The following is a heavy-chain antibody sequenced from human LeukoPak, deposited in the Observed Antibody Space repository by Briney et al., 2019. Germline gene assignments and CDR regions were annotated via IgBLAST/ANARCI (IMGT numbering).Heavy chain of an antibody. D-gene: IGHD3-10*01. V-gene: IGHV4-38-2*01. CDR1: GYSISSGYY. CDR3: ARRTMVRGALDY. J-gene: IGHJ4*02. Sequence: SETLSLTCAVSGYSISSGYYGGWIRQPPGKGLEWIGSIYHSGSTYYNPSLKSRVTISVDTSKNQFSLKLSSVTAADTAVYYCARRTMVRGALDYWGQGTLVTVSS. CDR2: IYHSGST.